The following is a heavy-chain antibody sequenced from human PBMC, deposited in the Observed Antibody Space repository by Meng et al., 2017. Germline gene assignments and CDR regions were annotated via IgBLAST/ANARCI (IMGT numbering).Heavy chain of an antibody. CDR3: ARASWRGSGSRLPLY. D-gene: IGHD3-10*01. Sequence: ASVKVSCKASGYTFTSYDINWVRQATGQGLEWMGWMNPNSGNTGYAKKFQGRVTITRNTSISTAYKELSSLRSEDTSVYYCARASWRGSGSRLPLYWGQGTLVTVSS. CDR2: MNPNSGNT. CDR1: GYTFTSYD. V-gene: IGHV1-8*03. J-gene: IGHJ4*02.